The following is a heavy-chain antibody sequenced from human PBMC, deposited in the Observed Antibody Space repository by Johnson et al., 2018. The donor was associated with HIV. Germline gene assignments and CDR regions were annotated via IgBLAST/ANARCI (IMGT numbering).Heavy chain of an antibody. D-gene: IGHD5-24*01. Sequence: VQLVESGGGLVQPGGSLRLSCAASGFTFSSYVMHWIRQAPGKGLEWVSYISSTGSSIKYVDSVKGRFTISRDNPKNSLYLQMNSLRAEDTAVYYCAREMAWEYAFDVWGQGTMVTVSS. V-gene: IGHV3-48*04. CDR1: GFTFSSYV. J-gene: IGHJ3*01. CDR2: ISSTGSSI. CDR3: AREMAWEYAFDV.